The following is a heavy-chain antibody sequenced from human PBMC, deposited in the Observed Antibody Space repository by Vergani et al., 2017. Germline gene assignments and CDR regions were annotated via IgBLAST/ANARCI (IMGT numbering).Heavy chain of an antibody. CDR1: GYTFTSYG. D-gene: IGHD2-2*02. V-gene: IGHV1-18*01. CDR3: ARDLGIVVVPAAIPDTQYFQH. CDR2: ISAYNGNT. J-gene: IGHJ1*01. Sequence: QVQLVQSGAEVKKPGASVKVSCKASGYTFTSYGISWVRQAPGQGLEWMGWISAYNGNTNYAQKLQGRVTMTTDTSTSTAYMELRSLRSDATAVYYCARDLGIVVVPAAIPDTQYFQHWGQGTLVTVSS.